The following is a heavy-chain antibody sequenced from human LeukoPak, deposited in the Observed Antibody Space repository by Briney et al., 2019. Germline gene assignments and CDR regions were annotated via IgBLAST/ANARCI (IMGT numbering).Heavy chain of an antibody. V-gene: IGHV3-7*03. CDR1: GFTFSSYW. CDR3: AKLRYFDWLLRTIDY. J-gene: IGHJ4*02. D-gene: IGHD3-9*01. Sequence: GGSLRLSCAASGFTFSSYWMTWVRQAPGKGLEWVANIKHNGDELNYVDSVKGRFTISRDNSKNTLYLQMNSLRAEDTAVYYCAKLRYFDWLLRTIDYWGQGILVTVSS. CDR2: IKHNGDEL.